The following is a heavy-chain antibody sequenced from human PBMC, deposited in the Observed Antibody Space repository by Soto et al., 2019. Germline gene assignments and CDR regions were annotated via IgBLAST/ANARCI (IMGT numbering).Heavy chain of an antibody. CDR1: GFTFSSYV. CDR3: AKDFVLGYYDILTGYCDY. CDR2: ITCSDSSK. D-gene: IGHD3-9*01. Sequence: GGSLRLSCAASGFTFSSYVMTWVRQDPGKGLEWDSAITCSDSSKYYADSVKGRFTISRDNSKNTLYLQMNSLRAEDTAVYYCAKDFVLGYYDILTGYCDYWGQGTLVTVSS. J-gene: IGHJ4*02. V-gene: IGHV3-23*01.